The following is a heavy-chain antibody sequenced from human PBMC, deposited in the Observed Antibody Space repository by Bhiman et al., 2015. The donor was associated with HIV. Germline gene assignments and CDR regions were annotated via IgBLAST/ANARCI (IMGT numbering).Heavy chain of an antibody. CDR3: VRTLVFWGGYSGAY. V-gene: IGHV3-11*04. D-gene: IGHD3-3*01. CDR2: ISSSGSEI. CDR1: GFTFSDYY. Sequence: QVQLVESGGGLVKPGGSLRLSCAASGFTFSDYYMSWIRQAPGKGLEWVSYISSSGSEIYYAESVKGRFTISRDNGRNSLYLRMSRLRGDDTATYYCVRTLVFWGGYSGAYWGQGTAVRVSA. J-gene: IGHJ4*02.